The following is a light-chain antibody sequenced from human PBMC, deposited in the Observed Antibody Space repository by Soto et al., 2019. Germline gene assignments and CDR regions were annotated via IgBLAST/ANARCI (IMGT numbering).Light chain of an antibody. V-gene: IGKV3-20*01. J-gene: IGKJ5*01. CDR1: QSVGSSY. CDR3: QQYGTSPPIT. Sequence: EIVLTQSPGTLSLSPGERASLSCRASQSVGSSYLAWYQQKPCQAPRLLIYGASIRATDIPDRFSGSGSGTDFTLTISSLEPEDFAVYYCQQYGTSPPITFGQGTRLEI. CDR2: GAS.